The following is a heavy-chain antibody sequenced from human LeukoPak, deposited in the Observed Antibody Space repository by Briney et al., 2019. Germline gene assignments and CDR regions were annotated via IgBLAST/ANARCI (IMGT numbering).Heavy chain of an antibody. D-gene: IGHD5-18*01. CDR3: ARDVEYSYGYEFYYFGMDV. V-gene: IGHV3-7*01. CDR1: GFTFSSYW. J-gene: IGHJ6*02. Sequence: GGSLRLSCAASGFTFSSYWMSWVRQAPGKGREWVAKIKQVGSEKSHMHCVEGRFTISRDNAKNSLYLQMNSLRAEDTAVYYCARDVEYSYGYEFYYFGMDVWGQGTTVTVSS. CDR2: IKQVGSEK.